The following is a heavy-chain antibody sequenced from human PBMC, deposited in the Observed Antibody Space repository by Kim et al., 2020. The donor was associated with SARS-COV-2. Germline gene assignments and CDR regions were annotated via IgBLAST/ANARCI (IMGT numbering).Heavy chain of an antibody. J-gene: IGHJ6*02. CDR1: GFTFSSYG. CDR3: AKDCIGYSSSWRSPLCGMDV. D-gene: IGHD6-13*01. Sequence: GGSLRLSCAASGFTFSSYGMHWVRQAPGKGLEWVAVISYDGSNKYYADSVTGRFTISRDNSKNTQYLQMNSLRAEDTAVYYCAKDCIGYSSSWRSPLCGMDVWGQGTTVTVSS. V-gene: IGHV3-30*18. CDR2: ISYDGSNK.